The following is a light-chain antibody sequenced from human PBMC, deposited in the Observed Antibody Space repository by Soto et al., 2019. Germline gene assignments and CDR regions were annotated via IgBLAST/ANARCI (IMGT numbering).Light chain of an antibody. CDR3: MQPLQSWT. J-gene: IGKJ1*01. Sequence: EIVMTQSPLSLPVTPGEPASIPCRSSQSLLHSNGYNYLDWYLQKPGQSPQLLIYLGSNRASGVPDRFSGSGSGTDFTLKISRVEAEDVGVYYCMQPLQSWTFGQGTKVDIK. V-gene: IGKV2-28*01. CDR1: QSLLHSNGYNY. CDR2: LGS.